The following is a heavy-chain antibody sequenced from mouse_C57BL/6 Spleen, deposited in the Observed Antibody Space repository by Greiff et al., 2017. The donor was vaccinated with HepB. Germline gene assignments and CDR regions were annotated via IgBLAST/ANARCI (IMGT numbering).Heavy chain of an antibody. Sequence: QVQLQQSGAELVKPGASVKISCKASGYAFSSYWMNWVKQRPGKGLEWIGQIYPGDGDTNYNGKFKGKATLTADKSSSTAYIQLSSLTSEDSAVYFVARGDNYVNYAMDYCGQGTSVTVSS. CDR1: GYAFSSYW. CDR2: IYPGDGDT. J-gene: IGHJ4*01. V-gene: IGHV1-80*01. D-gene: IGHD1-3*01. CDR3: ARGDNYVNYAMDY.